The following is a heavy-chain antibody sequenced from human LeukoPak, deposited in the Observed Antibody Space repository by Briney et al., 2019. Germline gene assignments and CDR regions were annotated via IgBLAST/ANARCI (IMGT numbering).Heavy chain of an antibody. D-gene: IGHD3-10*01. CDR2: IYYSGST. CDR3: ARHPAYYSGSGSYFGWFDV. Sequence: PSETLSLTCTVSGGSISSSSYYWGWIRQPPGKGLEWIGSIYYSGSTYYNPSLKSRVTISVDTSKNQFSLKLNSVTAADTAVYYCARHPAYYSGSGSYFGWFDVWGQGTLVTVSS. CDR1: GGSISSSSYY. J-gene: IGHJ5*02. V-gene: IGHV4-39*01.